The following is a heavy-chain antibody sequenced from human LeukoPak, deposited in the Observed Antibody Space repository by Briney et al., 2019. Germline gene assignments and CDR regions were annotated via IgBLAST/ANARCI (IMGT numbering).Heavy chain of an antibody. CDR2: INQDASEI. J-gene: IGHJ4*02. CDR3: ATDRDNSDWQKRFDS. V-gene: IGHV3-7*01. Sequence: GGSLRLSCAASGFTFSTDWMNWYRQAPGKGLEWVGNINQDASEINYVDSVRGRFTISRDNAKNSLHLQMNSLRAEDTAVYYCATDRDNSDWQKRFDSWGQGTLVTVSS. CDR1: GFTFSTDW. D-gene: IGHD2-21*02.